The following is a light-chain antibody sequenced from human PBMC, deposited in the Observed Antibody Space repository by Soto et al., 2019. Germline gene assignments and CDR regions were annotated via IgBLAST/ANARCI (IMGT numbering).Light chain of an antibody. Sequence: DIQMTQSPSSLSASVGDRVTITCQARQDVNNSLNWYQQKPRKAPNLLIYDGSNLGTEVPSRFSGIGSRTDPTFNISRLQPEDIGTYYGQPYDKVPVTFGQGTRLEIK. CDR2: DGS. J-gene: IGKJ5*01. CDR3: QPYDKVPVT. V-gene: IGKV1-33*01. CDR1: QDVNNS.